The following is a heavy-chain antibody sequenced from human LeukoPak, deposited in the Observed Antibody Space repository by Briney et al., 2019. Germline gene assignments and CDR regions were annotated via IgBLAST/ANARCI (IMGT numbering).Heavy chain of an antibody. D-gene: IGHD3-10*01. CDR1: GFTFSSYW. Sequence: PGGSLRLSCAASGFTFSSYWMSWVRQAPGKGLEWVANIKQDGSAKYYVDSVKGRFTISRDNSQNTLHLQMNSLRVEDTAVYYCVKDWGVLPDYTADGFDIWGPGTMVTVSS. V-gene: IGHV3-7*01. CDR2: IKQDGSAK. J-gene: IGHJ3*02. CDR3: VKDWGVLPDYTADGFDI.